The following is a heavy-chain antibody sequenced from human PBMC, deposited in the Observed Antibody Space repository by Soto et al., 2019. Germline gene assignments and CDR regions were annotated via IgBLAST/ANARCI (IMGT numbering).Heavy chain of an antibody. CDR2: IYFTGRT. Sequence: QVQLQESGPGLVRPSETLSLTCTVAGDSVSSGSHHWNWIRQAPGKGLEWIGSIYFTGRTNHNPSLKSRVTISVDTSKNHLSLNLTSVTAADTVVYYCARDLVAIGGRVYAFDLWGQGTMVTVSS. V-gene: IGHV4-61*03. CDR3: ARDLVAIGGRVYAFDL. CDR1: GDSVSSGSHH. J-gene: IGHJ3*01. D-gene: IGHD2-21*01.